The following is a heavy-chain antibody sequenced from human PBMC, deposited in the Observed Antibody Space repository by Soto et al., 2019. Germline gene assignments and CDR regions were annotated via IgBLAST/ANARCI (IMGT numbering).Heavy chain of an antibody. V-gene: IGHV1-69*04. CDR1: GGTFSSYT. Sequence: GASVKVSCKASGGTFSSYTISWVRQAPGQGLEWMGRIIPILGIANYAQKFQGRVTITADESTSTAYMELSSLRSEDTAVYYCARDGGVFGVPPSGYYYYGMDVWGQGTTVTVSS. CDR2: IIPILGIA. CDR3: ARDGGVFGVPPSGYYYYGMDV. D-gene: IGHD3-16*01. J-gene: IGHJ6*02.